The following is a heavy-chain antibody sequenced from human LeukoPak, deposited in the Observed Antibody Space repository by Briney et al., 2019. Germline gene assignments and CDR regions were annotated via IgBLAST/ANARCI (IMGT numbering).Heavy chain of an antibody. CDR3: ARAGGWELLINDAFDI. D-gene: IGHD1-26*01. Sequence: SETLSLTCTVSGNSFGDYYWSWIRQPAGKGLEWIGRIYTSGSTTYNPSLESRVTMSVDTSKSQFSLNLSSVTAADTAVYYCARAGGWELLINDAFDIWGQGTMVTVSS. J-gene: IGHJ3*02. CDR1: GNSFGDYY. CDR2: IYTSGST. V-gene: IGHV4-4*07.